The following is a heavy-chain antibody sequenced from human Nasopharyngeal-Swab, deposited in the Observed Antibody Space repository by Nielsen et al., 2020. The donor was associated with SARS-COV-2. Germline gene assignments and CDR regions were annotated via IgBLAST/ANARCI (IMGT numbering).Heavy chain of an antibody. D-gene: IGHD6-19*01. CDR1: GFTFSDYY. CDR3: ARDSLPWPVPEYFQH. V-gene: IGHV3-11*04. CDR2: ISSSGSTI. J-gene: IGHJ1*01. Sequence: GGSLKISCAASGFTFSDYYMSWIRQAPGKGLEWVSYISSSGSTIYYADSVKGRFTISRDNAKNSLYLQMNSLRAEDTAVYYCARDSLPWPVPEYFQHWGQGTLVTVSS.